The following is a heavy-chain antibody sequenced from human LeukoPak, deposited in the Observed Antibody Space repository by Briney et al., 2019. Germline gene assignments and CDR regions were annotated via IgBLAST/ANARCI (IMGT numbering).Heavy chain of an antibody. CDR1: GLGRSFKETW. V-gene: IGHV3-15*01. CDR3: TADPRY. CDR2: IKGKPDGGAI. Sequence: GGSLRLSCSASGLGRSFKETWMSWVRRPPGKGLECIGRIKGKPDGGAIDYIATVRGRFRISRDDPKNLVFLQMDGLKIEDTAVYYCTADPRYWGQGTMVTVSS. J-gene: IGHJ4*02.